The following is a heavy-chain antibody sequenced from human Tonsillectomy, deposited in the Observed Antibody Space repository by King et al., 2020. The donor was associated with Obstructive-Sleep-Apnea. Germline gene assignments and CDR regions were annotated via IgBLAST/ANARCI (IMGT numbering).Heavy chain of an antibody. CDR3: ARARSVRGVIGWFDP. V-gene: IGHV5-51*01. J-gene: IGHJ5*02. CDR1: GYSFTSYW. CDR2: IYPGDSDT. D-gene: IGHD3-10*01. Sequence: VQLVESGAEVKKPGESLKISCKGSGYSFTSYWIGWVRQMPGKGLEWMGIIYPGDSDTRYSPSFQGQVTISADQSISTAYLQWSSLKASDTAMYYCARARSVRGVIGWFDPWGQGTLVTVSS.